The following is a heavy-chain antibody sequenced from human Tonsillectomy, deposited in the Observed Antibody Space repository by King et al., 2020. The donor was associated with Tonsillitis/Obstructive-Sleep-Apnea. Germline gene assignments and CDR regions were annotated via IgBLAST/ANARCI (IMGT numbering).Heavy chain of an antibody. V-gene: IGHV4-34*01. Sequence: VQLQQWGAGLLKPSETLSLTCAVYGRSFSGYYLNWIRLSPEKGLEWIGEINHSGGSNYNPSLNSRVTLSVDTSKSQISLRLGYVTAADTAIYYCARGRTKTDVWGKGTTVIVSS. CDR3: ARGRTKTDV. J-gene: IGHJ6*04. CDR2: INHSGGS. D-gene: IGHD1-14*01. CDR1: GRSFSGYY.